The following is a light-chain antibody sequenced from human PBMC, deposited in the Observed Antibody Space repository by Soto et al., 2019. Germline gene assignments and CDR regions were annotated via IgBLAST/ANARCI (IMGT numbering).Light chain of an antibody. CDR2: EAS. J-gene: IGKJ1*01. V-gene: IGKV1-5*03. CDR1: ENANGH. CDR3: QQYNDLPS. Sequence: IQMTQSPNTLSASVGDRVSITCWASENANGHLAWYQQKPGNAPKLLIYEASILESGVPSRFSGSGYGTEFTLTITGLLPEDFVTYYCQQYNDLPSFGQGTKV.